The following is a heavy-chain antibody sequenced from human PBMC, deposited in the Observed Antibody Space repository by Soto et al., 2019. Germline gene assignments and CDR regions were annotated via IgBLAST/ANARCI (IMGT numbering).Heavy chain of an antibody. CDR2: ISYDGSDK. V-gene: IGHV3-30*03. J-gene: IGHJ6*02. Sequence: EQLVESGGGVVQPGRSLRLSCAASGLTLRNYGMHWVRQAPGKGLEWVAVISYDGSDKYYADSVKGRFTISRDNSKNTLYLQMNSLRGEDTAVYYCAIAGYGSLIHYYGMDVWGQGTTVTVSS. CDR1: GLTLRNYG. D-gene: IGHD5-18*01. CDR3: AIAGYGSLIHYYGMDV.